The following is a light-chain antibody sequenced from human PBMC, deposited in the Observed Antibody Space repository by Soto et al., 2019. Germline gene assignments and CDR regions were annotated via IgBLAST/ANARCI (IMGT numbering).Light chain of an antibody. Sequence: EIVMTQSPATLSVSPGERATLSCRASQSVSGNLAWYQQKPGQAPRLLIYGASTRATGIPARFSCSGSGTEFTLNISSMQSEDFAVYYCKKYTISPPGTFGQGTKVEIK. CDR3: KKYTISPPGT. J-gene: IGKJ1*01. V-gene: IGKV3-15*01. CDR1: QSVSGN. CDR2: GAS.